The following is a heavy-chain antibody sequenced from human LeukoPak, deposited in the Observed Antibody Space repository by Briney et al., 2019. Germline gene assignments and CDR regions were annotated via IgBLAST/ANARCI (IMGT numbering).Heavy chain of an antibody. Sequence: GASVKVSCKASGYTFPDYGIIWVRQAPGQGLEWLGWINSYNGNANYPQKFEGRVTMATDTSTSTAYMELSSLRSEDTAVYYCARGRGYCGGDCYMYNWFDPWGQGTLVTVSS. CDR1: GYTFPDYG. J-gene: IGHJ5*02. D-gene: IGHD2-21*02. CDR3: ARGRGYCGGDCYMYNWFDP. V-gene: IGHV1-18*01. CDR2: INSYNGNA.